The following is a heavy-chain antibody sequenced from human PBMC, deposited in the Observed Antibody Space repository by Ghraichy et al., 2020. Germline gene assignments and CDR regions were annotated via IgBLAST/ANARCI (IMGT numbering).Heavy chain of an antibody. Sequence: GRGAGGEGVGGMGWISGYNGNTNYAEKLQGRVTMTTDTSTSTDYMELRSLISDDTAVYYCAITYYDYVWGSYRHYYYYMDVWGKGTTVTVSS. CDR2: ISGYNGNT. J-gene: IGHJ6*03. CDR3: AITYYDYVWGSYRHYYYYMDV. D-gene: IGHD3-16*02. V-gene: IGHV1-18*01.